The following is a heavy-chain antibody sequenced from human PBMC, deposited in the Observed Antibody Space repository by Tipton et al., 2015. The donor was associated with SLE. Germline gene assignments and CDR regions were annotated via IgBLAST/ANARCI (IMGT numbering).Heavy chain of an antibody. J-gene: IGHJ5*02. D-gene: IGHD1-1*01. V-gene: IGHV4-38-2*01. CDR2: INHSGST. CDR1: GYSISSGYY. CDR3: ARGPWT. Sequence: TLSLTCAVSGYSISSGYYWGWIRQPPGKGLEWIGEINHSGSTNYNPSLKSRVTISVDTSKNQFSLKLSSVTAADTAVYYCARGPWTWGQGTLVTVSS.